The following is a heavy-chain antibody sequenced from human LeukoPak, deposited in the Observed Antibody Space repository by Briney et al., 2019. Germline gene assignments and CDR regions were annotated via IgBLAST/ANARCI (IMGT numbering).Heavy chain of an antibody. CDR1: GFTFSSYS. CDR3: ARALIGYYFDY. CDR2: VSNSGDYI. V-gene: IGHV3-21*06. J-gene: IGHJ4*02. Sequence: GGSLRLSCAASGFTFSSYSMNWVRQAPGKGLEWVSSVSNSGDYIHYADSVKGRFTISRDNSKNSLYLQMNSLRAEDTAVYYCARALIGYYFDYWGQGTLVTVSS. D-gene: IGHD2-8*01.